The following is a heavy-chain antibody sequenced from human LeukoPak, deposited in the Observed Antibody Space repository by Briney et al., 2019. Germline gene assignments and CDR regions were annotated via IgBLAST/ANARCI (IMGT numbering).Heavy chain of an antibody. D-gene: IGHD5-24*01. CDR1: GGSFSGYY. CDR3: ARRDGYNLDY. CDR2: INHSGST. J-gene: IGHJ4*02. Sequence: SDTLSLTCAVYGGSFSGYYWSWIRQPPGKGLEWIGEINHSGSTNYNPSLKSRVTISVDTSKNQFSLKLSSVTAADTAVYYCARRDGYNLDYWGQGTLVTVSS. V-gene: IGHV4-34*01.